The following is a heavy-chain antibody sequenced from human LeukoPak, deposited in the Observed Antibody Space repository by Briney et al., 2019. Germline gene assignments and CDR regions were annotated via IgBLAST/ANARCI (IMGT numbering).Heavy chain of an antibody. Sequence: SETLSLTCAVYGGSFSGYYWSWIRQPPGKGLERIGEINHSGSTNYNPSLKSRVTISVDTSKNQFSLKLSSVTAADTAVYYCASNKAYYYDSSGYYYFDYWGQGTLVTVSS. CDR3: ASNKAYYYDSSGYYYFDY. CDR2: INHSGST. J-gene: IGHJ4*02. V-gene: IGHV4-34*01. D-gene: IGHD3-22*01. CDR1: GGSFSGYY.